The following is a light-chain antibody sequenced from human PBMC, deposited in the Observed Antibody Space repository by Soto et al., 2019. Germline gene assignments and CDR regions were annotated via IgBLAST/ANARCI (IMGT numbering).Light chain of an antibody. CDR1: SSDFGGYNY. V-gene: IGLV2-14*01. CDR2: DVS. Sequence: LTQPASVSGSPGQSITISCTGTSSDFGGYNYVSWYQQHPGKAPKLMIYDVSNRPLGVSNRFSGSKSGNTAPLTISGLQAEDEADYYCSSYTSSSTPCVFGTGTKVTVL. CDR3: SSYTSSSTPCV. J-gene: IGLJ1*01.